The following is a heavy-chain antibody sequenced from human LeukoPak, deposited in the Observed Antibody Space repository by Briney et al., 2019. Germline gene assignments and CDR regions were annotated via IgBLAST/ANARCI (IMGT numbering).Heavy chain of an antibody. CDR2: IYYSGST. Sequence: SETLSLTCTVSGGSISSYYWSWIRQPPGKGLEWIGYIYYSGSTNYNPSLKSRVTISVDTSKNQFSLKLSSVTAADTAVYYCARVVPGYDAFDIWGQGTTVTVPS. J-gene: IGHJ3*02. CDR3: ARVVPGYDAFDI. D-gene: IGHD2-8*01. V-gene: IGHV4-59*01. CDR1: GGSISSYY.